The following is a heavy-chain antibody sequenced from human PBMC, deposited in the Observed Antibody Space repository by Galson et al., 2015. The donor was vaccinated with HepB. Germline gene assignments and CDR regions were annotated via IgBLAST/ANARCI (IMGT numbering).Heavy chain of an antibody. CDR1: GFTFSSYW. J-gene: IGHJ3*02. Sequence: SLRLSCAASGFTFSSYWMSWVRQAPGKGLEWVSYISSSSSSIYYADSVKGRFTISRDNGKNSLYLQMNSLRAEDTAVYYCARDYFYDSGTYAFDIWGQGTMVTVSS. V-gene: IGHV3-48*01. CDR3: ARDYFYDSGTYAFDI. CDR2: ISSSSSSI. D-gene: IGHD3-10*01.